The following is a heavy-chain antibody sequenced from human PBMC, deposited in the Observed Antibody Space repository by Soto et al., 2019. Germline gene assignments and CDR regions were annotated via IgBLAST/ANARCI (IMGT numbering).Heavy chain of an antibody. D-gene: IGHD2-15*01. CDR1: GYSFTSYW. CDR2: IDPSDSYT. Sequence: GESLKISCKGSGYSFTSYWISWVRQMPGKGLEWMGRIDPSDSYTNYSPSFQGHVTISADKSISTAYLQWSSLKASDTAMYYCASSCSGGSCYSSYYGMDVWGQGTTVTVSS. CDR3: ASSCSGGSCYSSYYGMDV. V-gene: IGHV5-10-1*01. J-gene: IGHJ6*02.